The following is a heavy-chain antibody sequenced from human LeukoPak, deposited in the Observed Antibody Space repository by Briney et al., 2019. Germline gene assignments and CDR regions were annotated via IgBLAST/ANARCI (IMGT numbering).Heavy chain of an antibody. CDR3: ARVADSSGYFAQYYYYGMDV. V-gene: IGHV4-59*01. CDR1: SGSISSYY. D-gene: IGHD3-22*01. Sequence: PSETLSLTCTVSSGSISSYYWSWIRQPPGKGLEWIGYIYYSGSTNYNPSLKSRVTISVDTSKNQFSLKLSSVTAADTAVYYCARVADSSGYFAQYYYYGMDVWGQGTTVTVSS. J-gene: IGHJ6*02. CDR2: IYYSGST.